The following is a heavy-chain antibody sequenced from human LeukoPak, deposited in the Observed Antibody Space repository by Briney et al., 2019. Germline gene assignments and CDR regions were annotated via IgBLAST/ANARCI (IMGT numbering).Heavy chain of an antibody. CDR1: GFTFDDYA. V-gene: IGHV3-43*02. CDR2: ISGDGGIT. J-gene: IGHJ4*02. Sequence: QPGGSPRLSCAASGFTFDDYAMHWVRQGPGKGLEWVSLISGDGGITYYADSVKGRFTIYRDNSKNSLYLQMNSLRTEDTALYYCAKDIGGYSFAADYWGQGTLVTVSS. D-gene: IGHD5-18*01. CDR3: AKDIGGYSFAADY.